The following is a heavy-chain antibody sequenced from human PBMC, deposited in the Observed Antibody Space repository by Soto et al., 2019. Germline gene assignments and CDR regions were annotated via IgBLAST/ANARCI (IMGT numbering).Heavy chain of an antibody. J-gene: IGHJ4*02. D-gene: IGHD3-22*01. CDR1: GDSISSYNYY. V-gene: IGHV4-39*01. Sequence: SETLSLTCTVSGDSISSYNYYWGWIRQPPGKGLEWIGSIYYSGNTYYNPSLKSRVTISVDTSKNQFSLRLNSVTAADTAVYYCARHGYSDSSSYSGFGYWGQGTLVTVSS. CDR2: IYYSGNT. CDR3: ARHGYSDSSSYSGFGY.